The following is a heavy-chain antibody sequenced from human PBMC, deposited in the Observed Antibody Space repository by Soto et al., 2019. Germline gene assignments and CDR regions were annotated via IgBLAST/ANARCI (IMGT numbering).Heavy chain of an antibody. CDR1: GCPFSSYG. CDR2: ISYDGSST. J-gene: IGHJ4*02. Sequence: PGGPLRLSCAASGCPFSSYGMHWVRPAPGKGLEWVALISYDGSSTSNADSVTGRFTISRDNAKNTLYLQMNSLRAEDAAVYYCASSLLTPFDYWGQGTLVTVSS. CDR3: ASSLLTPFDY. V-gene: IGHV3-30*12. D-gene: IGHD7-27*01.